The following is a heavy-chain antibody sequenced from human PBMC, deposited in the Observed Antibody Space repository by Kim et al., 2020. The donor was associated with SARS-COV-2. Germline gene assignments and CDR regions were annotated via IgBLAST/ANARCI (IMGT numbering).Heavy chain of an antibody. Sequence: GGSLRLSCAASGFTFSGSAMHWVRQASGKGLEWVGRIRSKANSYATAYAASVKGRFTISIDDSKNTAYLQMNSLKTEDTAVYYCTRQEQWLIYYYGMDVWGKGTPVTVSP. CDR3: TRQEQWLIYYYGMDV. CDR2: IRSKANSYAT. CDR1: GFTFSGSA. D-gene: IGHD6-19*01. V-gene: IGHV3-73*01. J-gene: IGHJ6*04.